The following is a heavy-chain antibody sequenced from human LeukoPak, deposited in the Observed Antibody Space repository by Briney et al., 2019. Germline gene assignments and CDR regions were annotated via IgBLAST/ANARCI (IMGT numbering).Heavy chain of an antibody. J-gene: IGHJ3*02. CDR1: GGSFSGYY. V-gene: IGHV4-34*01. CDR2: INHSGST. D-gene: IGHD1-26*01. CDR3: ARHKIRIVGATRVCAFDI. Sequence: SETLSLTCAVYGGSFSGYYWSWIRQPPGKGLEWIGEINHSGSTNYNPSLKSRVTISVDTSKNQFSLKLSSVTAADTAVYYCARHKIRIVGATRVCAFDIWGQGTMVTVSS.